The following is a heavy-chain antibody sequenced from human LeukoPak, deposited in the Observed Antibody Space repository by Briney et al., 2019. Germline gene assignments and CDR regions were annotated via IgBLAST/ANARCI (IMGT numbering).Heavy chain of an antibody. CDR1: GFTFSSYE. J-gene: IGHJ4*02. V-gene: IGHV3-48*03. Sequence: PGGSLRLSCAASGFTFSSYEMNWVRQAPGKGLEWVSYISSSGSTIYYADSVKGRFTISRDNAKNSLYLQMNSLRAEDTAVYYCARVITYYGSGEDDYWGQGTLVTVSS. CDR2: ISSSGSTI. CDR3: ARVITYYGSGEDDY. D-gene: IGHD3-10*01.